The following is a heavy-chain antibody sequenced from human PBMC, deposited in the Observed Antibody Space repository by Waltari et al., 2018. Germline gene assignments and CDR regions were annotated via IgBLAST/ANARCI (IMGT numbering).Heavy chain of an antibody. Sequence: QVQMQESGPGLVKPSETLSLTCTVSGGSISSYYWSWIRQPPGKGLEWIWYIYYSGSTNYNPTLKSRVTISVDTSKNQFSLKLSSVTAADTAVYYCAREGIAANWFDPWGQGTLVTVSS. CDR2: IYYSGST. V-gene: IGHV4-59*01. J-gene: IGHJ5*02. D-gene: IGHD6-13*01. CDR1: GGSISSYY. CDR3: AREGIAANWFDP.